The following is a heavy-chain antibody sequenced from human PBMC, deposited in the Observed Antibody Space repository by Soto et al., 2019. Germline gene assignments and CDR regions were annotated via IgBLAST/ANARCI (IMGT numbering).Heavy chain of an antibody. Sequence: EVQLLESGGGMVQPGGSLRISCVASGFGFSSYAISWVRQSPGKGLEWVSTTPATDDDTPYALSVTGRFIVSRDNSKNTLSLLMRSLRAEDTALYYCAKVEDNTGWAVVDSWGQGTLVTVS. D-gene: IGHD6-19*01. CDR3: AKVEDNTGWAVVDS. CDR2: TPATDDDT. CDR1: GFGFSSYA. J-gene: IGHJ4*02. V-gene: IGHV3-23*01.